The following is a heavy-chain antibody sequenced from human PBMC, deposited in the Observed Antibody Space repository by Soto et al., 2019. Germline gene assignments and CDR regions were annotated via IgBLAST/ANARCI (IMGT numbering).Heavy chain of an antibody. CDR3: ARDLLYYEVDP. V-gene: IGHV4-38-2*02. CDR2: VYHSGST. CDR1: GYSISSAYY. J-gene: IGHJ5*02. Sequence: SETLSLTCVVSGYSISSAYYWGWIRQPPGKGLEWIGSVYHSGSTYYNPSLKSRFTISRDNSKNTLYLQMNSLRAEDTAVYYCARDLLYYEVDPWGQGTLVTVSS. D-gene: IGHD3-3*01.